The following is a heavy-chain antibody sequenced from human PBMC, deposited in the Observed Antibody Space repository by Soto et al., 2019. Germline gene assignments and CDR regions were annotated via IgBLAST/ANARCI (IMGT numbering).Heavy chain of an antibody. CDR2: IYYSGST. D-gene: IGHD1-26*01. CDR1: GGSISSGGYY. Sequence: SETLSLTCTVSGGSISSGGYYWSWIRQHPGKGLEWIGYIYYSGSTYYNPSLKSRVTISVDTSKNQFSLKLSSVTAADTAVYYFARETDSGSYSPYFDYWGQGTLVTVSS. J-gene: IGHJ4*02. V-gene: IGHV4-31*03. CDR3: ARETDSGSYSPYFDY.